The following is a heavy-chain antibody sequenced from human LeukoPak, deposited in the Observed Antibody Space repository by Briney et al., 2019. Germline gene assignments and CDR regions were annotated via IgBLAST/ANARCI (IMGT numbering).Heavy chain of an antibody. V-gene: IGHV1-69*06. Sequence: ASVKVSCKASGGTFSSYAISWVRQAPGQGLEWMGGIIPIFGTANYAQKFQGRVTITADKSTSTAYMELSSLRSEDTAVYYCASHIAAAFGYYYYMDVWGKGTTVTVSS. CDR2: IIPIFGTA. J-gene: IGHJ6*03. CDR1: GGTFSSYA. D-gene: IGHD6-13*01. CDR3: ASHIAAAFGYYYYMDV.